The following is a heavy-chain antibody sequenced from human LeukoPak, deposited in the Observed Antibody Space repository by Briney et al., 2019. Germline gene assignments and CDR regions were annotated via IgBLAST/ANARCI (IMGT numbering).Heavy chain of an antibody. D-gene: IGHD2-2*01. V-gene: IGHV1-18*01. CDR1: GYTFTSYG. J-gene: IGHJ4*02. CDR2: ISAYNGNT. CDR3: ARGQGGDCSSTYCLMADD. Sequence: ASVKVSCKASGYTFTSYGISWVRQAPGQGLEWMGWISAYNGNTNHAQQLQGRVTMTTDTSTSTAYMEVRSLRSDDTAMYYCARGQGGDCSSTYCLMADDWGQGTLVTVSS.